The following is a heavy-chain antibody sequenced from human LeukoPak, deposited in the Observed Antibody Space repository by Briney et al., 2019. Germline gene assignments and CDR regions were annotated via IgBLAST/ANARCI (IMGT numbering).Heavy chain of an antibody. CDR1: GGSISSSSYY. CDR2: IYYSGST. V-gene: IGHV4-39*07. J-gene: IGHJ4*02. D-gene: IGHD6-13*01. CDR3: ARGGVPFSGIAAAVPFDY. Sequence: SETLSLTCTVSGGSISSSSYYWGWIRQPPGKGLEWIGSIYYSGSTYYNPSLKSRVTISVDTSKNQFSLKLSSVTAADTAVYYCARGGVPFSGIAAAVPFDYWGQGTLVTVSS.